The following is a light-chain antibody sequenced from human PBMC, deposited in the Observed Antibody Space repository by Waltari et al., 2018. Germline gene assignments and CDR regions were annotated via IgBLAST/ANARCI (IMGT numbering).Light chain of an antibody. Sequence: EIVLTQSPASLSLSPGDRATLSCRASQSVGRTLALYQQRPGQAPRLLIYDASSRATGIPDRFSGSGSGTDFSLTISRLEPEDFAVYYCQKYGTRPATFGQGTKVEVK. CDR1: QSVGRT. J-gene: IGKJ1*01. CDR3: QKYGTRPAT. CDR2: DAS. V-gene: IGKV3-20*01.